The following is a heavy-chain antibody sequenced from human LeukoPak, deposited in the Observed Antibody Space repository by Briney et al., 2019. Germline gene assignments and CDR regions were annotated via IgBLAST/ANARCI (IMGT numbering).Heavy chain of an antibody. CDR2: VNGDGSST. CDR3: AKGEIVVVPAAIAI. J-gene: IGHJ4*02. D-gene: IGHD2-2*01. V-gene: IGHV3-74*01. CDR1: GFTFSTYW. Sequence: GGSLRLSCTASGFTFSTYWMHWVRQAPGKGLMWVSRVNGDGSSTVYADSVKGRFTISRDNAKNTLYLQMNSLRAEDTAVYYCAKGEIVVVPAAIAIWGQGTLVTVSS.